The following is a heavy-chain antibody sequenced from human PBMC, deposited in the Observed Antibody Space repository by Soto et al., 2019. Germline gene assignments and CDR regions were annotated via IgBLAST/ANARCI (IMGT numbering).Heavy chain of an antibody. CDR3: ARSQSTVTSYYY. CDR1: GASFSGYY. D-gene: IGHD4-17*01. Sequence: SETLSLTCAVYGASFSGYYWSWIRQPPGKGLEWIGEINHSGSTNYNPSLKSRVTISVDTSKNQFSLKLSSVTAADTGVYYCARSQSTVTSYYYWGQGTLVTVSS. V-gene: IGHV4-34*01. CDR2: INHSGST. J-gene: IGHJ4*02.